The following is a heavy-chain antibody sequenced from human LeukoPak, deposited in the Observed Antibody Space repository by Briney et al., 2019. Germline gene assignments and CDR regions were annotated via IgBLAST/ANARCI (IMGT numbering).Heavy chain of an antibody. CDR3: ASGGFGELFLDY. D-gene: IGHD3-10*01. J-gene: IGHJ4*02. CDR2: ISSSSSYI. CDR1: GFTFSSYS. V-gene: IGHV3-21*01. Sequence: PGGSLRLSCAASGFTFSSYSMNWVRQAPGKGLEWVSSISSSSSYIYYADSVKGRFTISRDNAKNSLYLQMNSLRAEDTAVYYCASGGFGELFLDYWGQGTLVTVSS.